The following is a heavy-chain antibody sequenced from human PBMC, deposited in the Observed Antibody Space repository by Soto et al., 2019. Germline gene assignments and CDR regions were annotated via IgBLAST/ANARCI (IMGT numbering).Heavy chain of an antibody. CDR3: ARDSMFSGYANWYFDL. J-gene: IGHJ2*01. D-gene: IGHD3-22*01. CDR2: MSYDGSRR. Sequence: QVQLVESGGGVVQPGRSLRLSCAASGFTFSSYVMHWVRQAPGKGLEWVALMSYDGSRRYYAESVKGRFTISRDNSKNTPFLQMNSLRTDDTAIYYCARDSMFSGYANWYFDLWGRGTLATVSS. V-gene: IGHV3-30-3*01. CDR1: GFTFSSYV.